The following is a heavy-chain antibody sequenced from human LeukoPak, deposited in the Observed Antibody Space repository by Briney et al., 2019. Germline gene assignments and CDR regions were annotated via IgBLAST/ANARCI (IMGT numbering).Heavy chain of an antibody. J-gene: IGHJ4*02. D-gene: IGHD3-22*01. CDR3: ARYKDSSGYYYFDY. CDR1: GGSFSGYY. Sequence: PSETLSLTCAVYGGSFSGYYWSWIRQPPGKGLEWIGEINHSGSTNYNPSLKSRVTISVDTSKNQFSLKLSSVTAADTAVYYCARYKDSSGYYYFDYWGQGTLVTVSS. V-gene: IGHV4-34*01. CDR2: INHSGST.